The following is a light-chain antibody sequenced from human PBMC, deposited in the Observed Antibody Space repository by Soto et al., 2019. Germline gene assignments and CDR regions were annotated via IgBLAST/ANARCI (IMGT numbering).Light chain of an antibody. V-gene: IGKV3-15*01. Sequence: EIVITQSPATLSVSPGERATLSCRASQSVSSNLAWYQRKPGQAPRLLIYGASTRATGIPARFSGSGSGTEFTLTISSLQSEDFAVYYCQQSNNWLTWTFGQGTKV. CDR2: GAS. CDR1: QSVSSN. J-gene: IGKJ1*01. CDR3: QQSNNWLTWT.